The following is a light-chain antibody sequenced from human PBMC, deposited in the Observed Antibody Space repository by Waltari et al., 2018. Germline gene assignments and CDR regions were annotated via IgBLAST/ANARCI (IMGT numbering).Light chain of an antibody. CDR3: QHYDDWPRWT. Sequence: EIVMTQSPVTLSVTPGERATLSCRASQTVRSRVAWYQQKPGQAPRLLIYGASTRATGIPARFSGSGSGTEFTLTISSLQSEDFAVYHCQHYDDWPRWTFGQGTKVEIK. CDR2: GAS. V-gene: IGKV3-15*01. CDR1: QTVRSR. J-gene: IGKJ1*01.